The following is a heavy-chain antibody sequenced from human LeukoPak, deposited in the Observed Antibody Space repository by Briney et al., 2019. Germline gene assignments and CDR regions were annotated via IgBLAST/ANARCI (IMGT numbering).Heavy chain of an antibody. V-gene: IGHV1-8*01. CDR1: GYTFTSFD. J-gene: IGHJ4*02. Sequence: GASVKVSCKASGYTFTSFDINWVRQATGQGLEWMGWMNPNNGNTGYAQKFQGRVTMTRNTSISTVYMELSSLRYEDTAVYYCARGEYMYVHDIDYWGQGTLVTVSS. D-gene: IGHD2-8*01. CDR2: MNPNNGNT. CDR3: ARGEYMYVHDIDY.